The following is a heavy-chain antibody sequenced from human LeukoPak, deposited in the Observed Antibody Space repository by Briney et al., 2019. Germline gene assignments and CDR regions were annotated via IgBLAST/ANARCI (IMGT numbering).Heavy chain of an antibody. CDR1: GGSISSYY. CDR3: ARDSGSYRHYFDY. D-gene: IGHD1-26*01. Sequence: SETLSLTCTVSGGSISSYYWSWIRQPPGKGLEWIGYIYHSGSTNYSPSLKSRVTISVDTSKNQFSLKLSSVTAADTAVYCCARDSGSYRHYFDYWGQGTLVTVSS. J-gene: IGHJ4*02. V-gene: IGHV4-59*01. CDR2: IYHSGST.